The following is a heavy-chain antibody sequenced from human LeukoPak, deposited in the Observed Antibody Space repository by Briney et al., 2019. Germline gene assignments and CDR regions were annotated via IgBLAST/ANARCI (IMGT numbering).Heavy chain of an antibody. J-gene: IGHJ6*03. V-gene: IGHV1-2*02. D-gene: IGHD6-13*01. Sequence: ASVKVSCKASGYTFTGYYMHWVRQAPGQGLEWMGWINPNSGGTNYAQKFQGRVTMTRDTSISTAYMELSSLRSDDTAIYYCARDKVAAAGLQADDYYYYYMDVWGKGTTVTVSS. CDR1: GYTFTGYY. CDR2: INPNSGGT. CDR3: ARDKVAAAGLQADDYYYYYMDV.